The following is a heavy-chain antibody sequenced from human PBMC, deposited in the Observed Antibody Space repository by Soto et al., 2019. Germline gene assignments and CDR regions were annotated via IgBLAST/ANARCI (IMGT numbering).Heavy chain of an antibody. V-gene: IGHV1-3*01. CDR1: GYTFTRHA. J-gene: IGHJ4*02. D-gene: IGHD3-22*01. CDR2: INAGNGNT. CDR3: ARGETSYYYDSSGYDLAY. Sequence: SVKVSCKAAGYTFTRHARHWVRQANGQRLEWMGWINAGNGNTKYSQKFQGRVTITRDTSASTAYMELSSLRSEDTAVYYCARGETSYYYDSSGYDLAYWGQGTLVTVSS.